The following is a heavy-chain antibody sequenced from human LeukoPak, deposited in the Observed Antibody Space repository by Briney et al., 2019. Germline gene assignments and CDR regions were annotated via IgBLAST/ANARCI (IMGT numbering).Heavy chain of an antibody. J-gene: IGHJ4*02. CDR1: GFIFSSYS. CDR2: ITSSRSNI. CDR3: ARDLAPPFHHASGGY. Sequence: GGSLRLSCAASGFIFSSYSMNWVRQAPGKGLEWVSSITSSRSNIYYADSVKGRFTIARDNAKNSLYLQMNSLRAEDTAVYYCARDLAPPFHHASGGYWGQGTLVTVSS. V-gene: IGHV3-21*01. D-gene: IGHD1-14*01.